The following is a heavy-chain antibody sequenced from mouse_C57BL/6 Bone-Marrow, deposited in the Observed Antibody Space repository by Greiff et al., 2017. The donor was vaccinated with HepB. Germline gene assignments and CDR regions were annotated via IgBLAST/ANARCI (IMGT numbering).Heavy chain of an antibody. J-gene: IGHJ3*01. CDR3: YRFAY. Sequence: EVQVVESGGDLVKPGGSLKLSCAASGFTFSSYGMSWVRQTPDKRLEWVATISSGGSYTYYPDSVKGRFTISRDNAKNTLYLQMSSLKSEDTAMYYCYRFAYWGQGTLVTVSA. V-gene: IGHV5-6*01. CDR2: ISSGGSYT. CDR1: GFTFSSYG.